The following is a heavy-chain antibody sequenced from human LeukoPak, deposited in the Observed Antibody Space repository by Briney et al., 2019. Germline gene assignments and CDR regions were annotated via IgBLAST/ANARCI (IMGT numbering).Heavy chain of an antibody. J-gene: IGHJ5*02. CDR2: ISWNSGSM. D-gene: IGHD3-9*01. CDR3: AKGGPYDILTGPNNWFDP. Sequence: PGGSLRLSCAASGFTFDDYAMHWVRQAPGKGRGWVSGISWNSGSMGYADSVKGRFTISRVNAKNSLYLQMNSLRAEDTALYYCAKGGPYDILTGPNNWFDPWGQGTLVTVSS. V-gene: IGHV3-9*01. CDR1: GFTFDDYA.